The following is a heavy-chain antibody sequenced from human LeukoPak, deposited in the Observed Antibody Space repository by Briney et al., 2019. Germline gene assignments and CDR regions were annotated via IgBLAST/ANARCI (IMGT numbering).Heavy chain of an antibody. CDR2: ISPSADIT. Sequence: GGTLRLSCAASGFTFSSHGMNWVRQAPGKGLEWISGISPSADITYYADSVKGRFTISRDNSENTVYLHMSSLRAGDTAVYFCAKDDAWLQFNDWGQGTLVTVFS. CDR1: GFTFSSHG. V-gene: IGHV3-23*01. D-gene: IGHD5-24*01. J-gene: IGHJ4*02. CDR3: AKDDAWLQFND.